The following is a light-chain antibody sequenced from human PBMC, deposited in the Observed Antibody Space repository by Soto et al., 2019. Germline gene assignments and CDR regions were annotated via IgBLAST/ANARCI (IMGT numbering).Light chain of an antibody. CDR1: QTISSW. J-gene: IGKJ1*01. CDR2: KAS. V-gene: IGKV1-5*03. Sequence: DIQMTQSPSTLSGSVGDRVTITCRASQTISSWLAWYQQKPGKAPKLLIYKASTLKSGVPSRFSGSGSGTEFTLTISSLQPDDFAPYCCQHYNSYSEALGQGTKVDIK. CDR3: QHYNSYSEA.